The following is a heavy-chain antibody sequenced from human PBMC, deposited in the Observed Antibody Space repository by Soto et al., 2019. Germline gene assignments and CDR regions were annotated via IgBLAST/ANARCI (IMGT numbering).Heavy chain of an antibody. J-gene: IGHJ4*02. D-gene: IGHD6-19*01. CDR3: ARYSSGWMDY. V-gene: IGHV3-48*01. CDR1: GFTISTDS. CDR2: ISSSSSTI. Sequence: EVQLVESGGGLVQPGGSLRLSCAASGFTISTDSMNWVRQAPGKGLEWISYISSSSSTIYYADSVKGRFTISRDNAKNSLYLQMNSLRAEDTAVYHCARYSSGWMDYWGQGTLVTVSS.